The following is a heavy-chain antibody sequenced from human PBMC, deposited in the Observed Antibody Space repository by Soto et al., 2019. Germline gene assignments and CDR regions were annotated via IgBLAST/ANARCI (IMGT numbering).Heavy chain of an antibody. J-gene: IGHJ4*02. CDR2: IWYDGSNK. D-gene: IGHD4-17*01. V-gene: IGHV3-33*01. CDR1: GFTFSSYG. CDR3: ARDSAPHGDYALPGDY. Sequence: PGGSLRLSCAASGFTFSSYGMHWVRQAPGKGLEWVAVIWYDGSNKYYADSVKGRFTISRDNSKNTLYLQMNSLRAEDTAVYYCARDSAPHGDYALPGDYWGQGTLVTVSS.